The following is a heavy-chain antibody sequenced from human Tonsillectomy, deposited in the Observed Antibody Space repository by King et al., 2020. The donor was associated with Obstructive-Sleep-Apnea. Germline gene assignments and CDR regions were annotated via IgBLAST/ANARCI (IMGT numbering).Heavy chain of an antibody. CDR2: ISSSSNYI. CDR3: ARGGVDFVTPGY. Sequence: GQLVQSGGGLVKPGGSLRLSCAASGFTFSTYSLDWVRQAPGKGLEWVSSISSSSNYIYYADSVKGRFTISRDNAKNSLCLQMSSLRAEDTAVYYCARGGVDFVTPGYWGQGTLVTVSS. CDR1: GFTFSTYS. V-gene: IGHV3-21*01. D-gene: IGHD3-3*01. J-gene: IGHJ4*02.